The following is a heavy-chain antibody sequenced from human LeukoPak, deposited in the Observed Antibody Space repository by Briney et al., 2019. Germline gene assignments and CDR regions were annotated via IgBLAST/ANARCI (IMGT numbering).Heavy chain of an antibody. V-gene: IGHV3-23*01. CDR1: GFNFISYS. Sequence: GGSLRLSCAASGFNFISYSMSWVRQAPGKGLEWVSVIRGNGVSTYYADSVKGRFTISRDNSKNTLYLQMNNLRAEDTAIYYCAKRQGSSASCYDYWGQGTLVTVSS. CDR2: IRGNGVST. D-gene: IGHD2-2*01. J-gene: IGHJ4*02. CDR3: AKRQGSSASCYDY.